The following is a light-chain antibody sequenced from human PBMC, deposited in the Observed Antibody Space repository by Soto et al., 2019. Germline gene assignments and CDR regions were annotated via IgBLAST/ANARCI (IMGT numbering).Light chain of an antibody. Sequence: DIEMTQSPDSLAVSLGERATINCKSNHSVLHTSNNTNYLLWYQQRSGQPPKLLIYWASTRESGVPARFSGSESGTDFSLTISNLQAEDVAVYYCKQSYSSPLTFGGGTRVEI. V-gene: IGKV4-1*01. J-gene: IGKJ4*01. CDR3: KQSYSSPLT. CDR2: WAS. CDR1: HSVLHTSNNTNY.